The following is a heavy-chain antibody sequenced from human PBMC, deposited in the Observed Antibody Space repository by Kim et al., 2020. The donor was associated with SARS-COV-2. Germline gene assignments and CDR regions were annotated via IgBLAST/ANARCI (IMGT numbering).Heavy chain of an antibody. D-gene: IGHD3-10*01. J-gene: IGHJ6*02. CDR2: K. CDR3: ARSGSGNGMDV. Sequence: KAYADSVKGRLTMSRDNCPNTRYLQRSRMRTEDTAVYYCARSGSGNGMDVWGQGTTVTVSS. V-gene: IGHV3-30*03.